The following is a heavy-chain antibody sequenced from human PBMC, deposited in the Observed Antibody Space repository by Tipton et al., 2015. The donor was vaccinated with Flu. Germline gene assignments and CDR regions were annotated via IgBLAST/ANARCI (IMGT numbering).Heavy chain of an antibody. J-gene: IGHJ5*02. CDR1: GYTFTGYY. D-gene: IGHD6-19*01. CDR3: ARGGSIAVPMGWFDP. V-gene: IGHV1-2*02. Sequence: QLVQSGAEVKKPGASVKVSCKASGYTFTGYYMHWVRQGPGQGLEWMGCINPNSGGTNYAQKFQGRVTMTRDTSISTAYMELSRLRYDDTAVYYCARGGSIAVPMGWFDPWGQGTVVIVSS. CDR2: INPNSGGT.